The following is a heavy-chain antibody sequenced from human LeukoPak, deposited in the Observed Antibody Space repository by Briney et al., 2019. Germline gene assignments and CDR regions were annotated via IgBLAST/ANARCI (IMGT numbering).Heavy chain of an antibody. D-gene: IGHD7-27*01. CDR1: GGSISSYY. CDR2: IYYSGST. J-gene: IGHJ3*02. CDR3: ASVWGYAFDI. V-gene: IGHV4-59*01. Sequence: LETLSLTCTVSGGSISSYYWSWIRQPQGKGLEWIGYIYYSGSTNYNPSLKSRVTISVDTSKNQFSLKLSSVAAADTAVYYCASVWGYAFDIWGQGTMVTVSS.